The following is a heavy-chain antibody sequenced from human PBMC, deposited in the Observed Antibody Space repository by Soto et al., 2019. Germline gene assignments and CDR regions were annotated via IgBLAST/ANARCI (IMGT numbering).Heavy chain of an antibody. V-gene: IGHV3-30-3*01. CDR2: ISYDGSNK. Sequence: GGSLRLSCAASGFTFSSYAMHWVRQAPGKGLEWVAVISYDGSNKYSADSVKGRFTISRDNSKNTLYLQMNSLRAEDTAVYYCAREWGGSAYCSGGSCYSGGAFDIWSQGTMVTVSS. J-gene: IGHJ3*02. D-gene: IGHD2-15*01. CDR1: GFTFSSYA. CDR3: AREWGGSAYCSGGSCYSGGAFDI.